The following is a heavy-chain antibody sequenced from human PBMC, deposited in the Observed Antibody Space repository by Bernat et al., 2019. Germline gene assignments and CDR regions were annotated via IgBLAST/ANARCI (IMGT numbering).Heavy chain of an antibody. V-gene: IGHV3-43*02. Sequence: EVQLVESGGGVVQPGGSLRLSCAASGFTFDDYAMHWVRQAPGKGLEWVSLISGDGGNTYFADSVKGRFTISRDNNKNYLFLQMNSLRSAHTALYYCAKDLLPGGCDGGYFQHWGQGTLVTVSS. CDR3: AKDLLPGGCDGGYFQH. D-gene: IGHD2-15*01. CDR2: ISGDGGNT. CDR1: GFTFDDYA. J-gene: IGHJ1*01.